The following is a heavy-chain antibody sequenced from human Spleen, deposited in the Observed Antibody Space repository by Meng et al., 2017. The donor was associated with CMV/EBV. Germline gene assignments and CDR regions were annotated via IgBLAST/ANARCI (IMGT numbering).Heavy chain of an antibody. CDR2: LSSDGHNK. CDR3: ARAVAGRQVDY. D-gene: IGHD6-19*01. Sequence: GESLKISCAASGFTFSGYAMHWVRQAPGKGLEWVAALSSDGHNKYHAESVKGRFTISRDNSKNTLYLQMNSLRAEDTAVYYCARAVAGRQVDYWGQGTLVTVSS. V-gene: IGHV3-30*14. CDR1: GFTFSGYA. J-gene: IGHJ4*02.